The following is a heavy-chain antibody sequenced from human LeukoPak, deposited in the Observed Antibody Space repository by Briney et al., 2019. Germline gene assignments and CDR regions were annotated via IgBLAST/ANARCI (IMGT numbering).Heavy chain of an antibody. CDR2: IIPIFGTA. J-gene: IGHJ4*02. CDR3: ARESTFGGVLFDY. D-gene: IGHD3-16*01. V-gene: IGHV1-69*05. CDR1: GGTFSSYA. Sequence: ASVKVSCKASGGTFSSYAISWVRQAPGQGLEWMGRIIPIFGTANYAQKFQGRVTITTDESTSTTYMELSSLRSEDTAVYYCARESTFGGVLFDYWGRGTLVTVSS.